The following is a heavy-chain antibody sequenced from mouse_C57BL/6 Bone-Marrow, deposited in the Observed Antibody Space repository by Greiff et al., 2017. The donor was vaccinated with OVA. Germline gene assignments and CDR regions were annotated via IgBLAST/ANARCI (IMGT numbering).Heavy chain of an antibody. D-gene: IGHD2-4*01. V-gene: IGHV1-59*01. CDR3: ARPYDYDGAWFAY. CDR1: GYTFTSYW. Sequence: QVQLQQPGAELVRPGTSVKLSCKASGYTFTSYWMHWVKQRPGQGLEWIGVIDPSDSYTNYNQKFKGKATLTVDTSSSTAYMQLSSLTPEDSAVYYCARPYDYDGAWFAYWGQGTLVTVSA. J-gene: IGHJ3*01. CDR2: IDPSDSYT.